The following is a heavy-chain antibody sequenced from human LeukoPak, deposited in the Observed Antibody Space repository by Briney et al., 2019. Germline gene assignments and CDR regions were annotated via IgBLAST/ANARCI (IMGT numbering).Heavy chain of an antibody. D-gene: IGHD5-12*01. CDR2: VSSEGRNQ. J-gene: IGHJ6*02. CDR3: AKHIVGGYDWIYNSDYYYAMDV. V-gene: IGHV3-30*18. CDR1: GFTFSSYA. Sequence: GGSLRLYCAASGFTFSSYAIHWVRQAPGKGLEWVATVSSEGRNQYYADPVKGRFSISRDDSQNTVYLQMNSLRPEDTAVYYCAKHIVGGYDWIYNSDYYYAMDVWGQGTTVTVSS.